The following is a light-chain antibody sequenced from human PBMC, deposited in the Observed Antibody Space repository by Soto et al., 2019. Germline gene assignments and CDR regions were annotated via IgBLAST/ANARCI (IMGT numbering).Light chain of an antibody. CDR2: EVS. J-gene: IGLJ1*01. Sequence: LTQPPSASGSPGQSVTISCTGTSSDVGGYDYVSSYQQHPGKAPKLMIYEVSKRPSGVPDRFSGSKSGNTASLTVSGLQAEDEADYYCSSYAGSSTYVFGTGTKVTVL. V-gene: IGLV2-8*01. CDR3: SSYAGSSTYV. CDR1: SSDVGGYDY.